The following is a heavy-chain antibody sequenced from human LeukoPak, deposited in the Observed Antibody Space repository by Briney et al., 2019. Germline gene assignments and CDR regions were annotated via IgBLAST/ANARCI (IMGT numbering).Heavy chain of an antibody. CDR2: IYTSGST. J-gene: IGHJ5*02. V-gene: IGHV4-61*02. CDR1: GGSISSGSYY. Sequence: SETLSLTCTVSGGSISSGSYYWSWIRQPAGKGLEWIGRIYTSGSTNYNPSLKSRVTISVDTSKNQFSLKLSSVTAADTAVYYCARRWRRFWFDPWGQGTLVTVSS. D-gene: IGHD3-3*01. CDR3: ARRWRRFWFDP.